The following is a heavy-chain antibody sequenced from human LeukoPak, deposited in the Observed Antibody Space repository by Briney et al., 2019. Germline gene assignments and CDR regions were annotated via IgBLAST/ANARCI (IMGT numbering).Heavy chain of an antibody. CDR2: IKPNNGDT. D-gene: IGHD1-1*01. CDR3: ARRVQRTGVLDY. V-gene: IGHV1-2*06. J-gene: IGHJ4*02. CDR1: GYTFTDYY. Sequence: SSVKVSCNASGYTFTDYYMHWVRQAPGQGLEWMGRIKPNNGDTTYAQKFQGRVTMTRDTSINAAYMELSRLEYDDTAVYYCARRVQRTGVLDYWGQGTLVTVSS.